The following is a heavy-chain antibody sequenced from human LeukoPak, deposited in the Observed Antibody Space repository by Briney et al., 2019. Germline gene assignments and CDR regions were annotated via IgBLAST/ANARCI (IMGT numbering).Heavy chain of an antibody. J-gene: IGHJ4*02. CDR2: IRGKANSYAT. V-gene: IGHV3-73*01. CDR1: GFTFSGSA. CDR3: TSNYDFWSGYYSFDY. Sequence: GGSLRLSCAASGFTFSGSAMHWVRQASGKGLEWVGRIRGKANSYATAYAASVKGRFTTSRDDSKNTAYLQMNSLKTEDTAVYYCTSNYDFWSGYYSFDYWGQGTLVTVSS. D-gene: IGHD3-3*01.